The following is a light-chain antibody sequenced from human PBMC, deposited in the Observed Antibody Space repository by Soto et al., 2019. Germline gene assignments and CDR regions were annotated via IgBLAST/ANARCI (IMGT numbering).Light chain of an antibody. CDR3: QQYDSYPMYT. J-gene: IGKJ2*01. Sequence: DIQMTQSPSTLSASVGDRVTITCRASQSISSSLAWYQQKPGKAPKLLIYKASSLESGVPSRFSGSGSGTEFTLTISSLQPDDFATYYYQQYDSYPMYTFGQGTKLEIK. V-gene: IGKV1-5*03. CDR1: QSISSS. CDR2: KAS.